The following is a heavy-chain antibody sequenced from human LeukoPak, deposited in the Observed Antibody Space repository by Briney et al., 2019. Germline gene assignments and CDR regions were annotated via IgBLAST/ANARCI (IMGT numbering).Heavy chain of an antibody. D-gene: IGHD5-12*01. CDR3: ARGGLPFDF. Sequence: GGSLRLSCAASGFRFSSYWMSWVRQAPGKGLEWVANIKQDGSEKYYVDSVKGRFTISRDNAKNSLYLQMNSLRAEDTAVYFCARGGLPFDFWGQGTLVTVSS. CDR2: IKQDGSEK. J-gene: IGHJ4*02. CDR1: GFRFSSYW. V-gene: IGHV3-7*01.